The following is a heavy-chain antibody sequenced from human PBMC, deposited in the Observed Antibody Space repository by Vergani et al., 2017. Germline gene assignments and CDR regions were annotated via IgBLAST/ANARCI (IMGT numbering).Heavy chain of an antibody. V-gene: IGHV1-69-2*01. CDR2: VDPEDGET. CDR3: ATPQKVTTGGMEV. CDR1: GYTFTDHY. J-gene: IGHJ6*02. Sequence: EVQLVQSGAEVKKPGATMKISCKVSGYTFTDHYMHWVKQAPGKGLEWMGLVDPEDGETIYAEKFKGRVTIAADTSTDTAHLELSSLRSEDTAVYYFATPQKVTTGGMEVWGQGTTVIVSS. D-gene: IGHD4-17*01.